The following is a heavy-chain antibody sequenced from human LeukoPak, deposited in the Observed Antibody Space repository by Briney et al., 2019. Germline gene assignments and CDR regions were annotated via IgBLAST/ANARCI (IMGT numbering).Heavy chain of an antibody. D-gene: IGHD3-22*01. CDR1: GDSVRSDTYY. Sequence: SETLSLTCTVSGDSVRSDTYYWSWIRQPPGKGLEWIGFVYYSGRTNYNASLKSRVTMSVDTSKNQFSLMLRSVTAADTAVYYCLRETTTEYYDSSGYYRQTEVFDAWGQGTMVTVSS. J-gene: IGHJ3*01. CDR2: VYYSGRT. CDR3: LRETTTEYYDSSGYYRQTEVFDA. V-gene: IGHV4-61*01.